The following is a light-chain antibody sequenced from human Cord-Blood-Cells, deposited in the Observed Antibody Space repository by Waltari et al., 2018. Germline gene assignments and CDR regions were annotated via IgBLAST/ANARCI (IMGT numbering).Light chain of an antibody. V-gene: IGLV2-14*01. Sequence: QSALTQPAPVSGSPGQSVTISCTGTSSDVGGYNYVSWYQQHPGKAPKLMIYDVSKRPSGVSNRSSGSKSGNTASLTISGLQAEDEADYYCSSYTSSSTFVVFGGGTKLTVL. CDR2: DVS. J-gene: IGLJ3*02. CDR1: SSDVGGYNY. CDR3: SSYTSSSTFVV.